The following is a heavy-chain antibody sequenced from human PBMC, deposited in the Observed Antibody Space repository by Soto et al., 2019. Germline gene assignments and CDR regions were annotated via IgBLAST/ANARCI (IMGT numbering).Heavy chain of an antibody. CDR2: VGHDGSAQ. D-gene: IGHD3-10*01. CDR1: GFSFSSYG. Sequence: ESGGGVVQPGRSLRLSCAASGFSFSSYGMHWVRQAPGKGLEWVTVVGHDGSAQEYADSVKGRFTISRDNSKNTLYLQMDSLRAEDTAVYYCAKEFLPIPMVYWYFDLWGRGTLVTVSS. V-gene: IGHV3-30*18. J-gene: IGHJ2*01. CDR3: AKEFLPIPMVYWYFDL.